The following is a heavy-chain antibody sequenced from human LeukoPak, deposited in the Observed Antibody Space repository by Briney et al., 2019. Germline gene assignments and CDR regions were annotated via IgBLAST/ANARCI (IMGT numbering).Heavy chain of an antibody. V-gene: IGHV3-48*03. Sequence: GGSLRLSCAASGFTFSSYEMNWVRQAPGKGLEWVSYISSSGGTIYYADSVKGRFTISRDNAKNTLYLQMNSLRAEDTAVYYCARRSSGPLYYYYYYMDVWGKGTTVTVSS. D-gene: IGHD3-22*01. CDR3: ARRSSGPLYYYYYYMDV. J-gene: IGHJ6*03. CDR2: ISSSGGTI. CDR1: GFTFSSYE.